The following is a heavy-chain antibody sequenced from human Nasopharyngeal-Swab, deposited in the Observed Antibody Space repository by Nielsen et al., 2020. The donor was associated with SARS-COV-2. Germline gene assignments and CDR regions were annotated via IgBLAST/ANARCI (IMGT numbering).Heavy chain of an antibody. CDR3: ARDLDPIVVVPAAIEDAFDI. J-gene: IGHJ3*02. Sequence: ASVKVSCKASGGTFSSYAISWVRQAPGQGLEWMGWINAGNGNTKYSQKFQGRVTITRDTSASTAYMELSSLRSEDTAVYYCARDLDPIVVVPAAIEDAFDIWGQGTMVTVSS. D-gene: IGHD2-2*01. V-gene: IGHV1-3*01. CDR2: INAGNGNT. CDR1: GGTFSSYA.